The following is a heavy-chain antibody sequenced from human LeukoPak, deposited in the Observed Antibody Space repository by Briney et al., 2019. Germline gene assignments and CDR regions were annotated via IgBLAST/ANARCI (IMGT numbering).Heavy chain of an antibody. CDR1: GGSFSGYY. J-gene: IGHJ4*02. V-gene: IGHV4-34*01. CDR3: AKDLTMVRGPSDY. CDR2: INHSGST. D-gene: IGHD3-10*01. Sequence: SETLSLTCAVYGGSFSGYYWSWIRQPPGKGLEWIGEINHSGSTNYNPSLKSRVTISVDTSKNQFSLKLSSVTAADTAVYYCAKDLTMVRGPSDYWGQGTLVTVSS.